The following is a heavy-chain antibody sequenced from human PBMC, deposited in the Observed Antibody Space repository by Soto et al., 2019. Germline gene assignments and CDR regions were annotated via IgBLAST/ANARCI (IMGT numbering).Heavy chain of an antibody. J-gene: IGHJ5*02. V-gene: IGHV6-1*01. D-gene: IGHD5-12*01. CDR2: TYFRSKWYN. Sequence: SQTLSLTCAISGDSVSSNTASWNWIRQSPSRGLEWLGGTYFRSKWYNDYAVSVKSRIITNPDTSNNQFSLQLNSVTPEDTAVYFCAKGDNLGPKTGYAFDPWGQGIIVTVSS. CDR1: GDSVSSNTAS. CDR3: AKGDNLGPKTGYAFDP.